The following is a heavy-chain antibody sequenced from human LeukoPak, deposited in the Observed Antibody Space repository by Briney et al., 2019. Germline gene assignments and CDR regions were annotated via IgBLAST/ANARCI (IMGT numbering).Heavy chain of an antibody. D-gene: IGHD2-15*01. Sequence: SETLSLTCAVSGGSISSSNWWSWVRQPPGKGLEWIGQIYHSGSTNYNPSLKSRVTISVDKSKNQFSLKLRTVTAADTAVYYCARPLSLGYCSGGSCYGRGAWFDRWGQGTLVTVSS. V-gene: IGHV4-4*02. CDR3: ARPLSLGYCSGGSCYGRGAWFDR. CDR1: GGSISSSNW. CDR2: IYHSGST. J-gene: IGHJ5*02.